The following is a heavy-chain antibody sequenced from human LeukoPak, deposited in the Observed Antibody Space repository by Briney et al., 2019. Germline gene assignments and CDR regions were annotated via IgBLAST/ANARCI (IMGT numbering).Heavy chain of an antibody. CDR2: IRTKAFGGTT. J-gene: IGHJ5*02. D-gene: IGHD3-16*01. Sequence: GRSLRLSCTASGFTFGDSAMSWVRQAPGKGLEWVGLIRTKAFGGTTQYAASVEGRFMSSRDDSTSIAYLQMNSLETEDTAVYYCTGDLVPWGQGTLVTVSS. V-gene: IGHV3-49*04. CDR1: GFTFGDSA. CDR3: TGDLVP.